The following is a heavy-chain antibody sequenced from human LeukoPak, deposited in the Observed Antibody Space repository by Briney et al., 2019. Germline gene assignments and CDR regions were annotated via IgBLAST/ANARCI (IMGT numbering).Heavy chain of an antibody. D-gene: IGHD6-13*01. CDR1: GFTLNTYT. J-gene: IGHJ4*02. V-gene: IGHV3-21*01. CDR3: ARATGFRSGIAGARGAPKYYFDY. CDR2: ISSSGTYI. Sequence: GGSLRLSCAASGFTLNTYTMNWVRQAPGKGLEWVSSISSSGTYIYYADSVKGRFTISRDDAKNSLSLQMNSLRAEDTAVYYCARATGFRSGIAGARGAPKYYFDYWGQGTLVTVSS.